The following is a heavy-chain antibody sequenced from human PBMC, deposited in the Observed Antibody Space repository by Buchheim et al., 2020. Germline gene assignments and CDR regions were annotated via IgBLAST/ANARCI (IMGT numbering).Heavy chain of an antibody. J-gene: IGHJ6*02. CDR3: AGSGDRTGVYYYYGMDV. CDR2: IYYSGST. V-gene: IGHV4-59*01. CDR1: GGSISSYY. Sequence: QVQLQESGPGLVKPSETLSLTCTVSGGSISSYYWSWIRQPLGKGLEWIGYIYYSGSTNYNPSLKSRVTISVDTSKNQFSLKLSSVTAADTAVYYCAGSGDRTGVYYYYGMDVWGQGTT. D-gene: IGHD2-15*01.